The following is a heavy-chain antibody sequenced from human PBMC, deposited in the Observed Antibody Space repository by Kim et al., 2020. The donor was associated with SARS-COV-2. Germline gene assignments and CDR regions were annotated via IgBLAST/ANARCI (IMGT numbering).Heavy chain of an antibody. CDR2: ISARDGGT. CDR1: GYMFTSYG. CDR3: ARGAYGDVSFDY. Sequence: ASVKVSCKACGYMFTSYGFSWVRQAPGQGLEWLGWISARDGGTKYGQKVQGRVIMTTDTSTNTAYMELWSLRSDDTAMYYFARGAYGDVSFDYWGQGTPV. V-gene: IGHV1-18*04. D-gene: IGHD4-17*01. J-gene: IGHJ4*02.